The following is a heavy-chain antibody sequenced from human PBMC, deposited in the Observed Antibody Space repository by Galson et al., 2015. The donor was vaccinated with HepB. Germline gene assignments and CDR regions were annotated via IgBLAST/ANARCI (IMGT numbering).Heavy chain of an antibody. CDR3: AREGRYYYDSPDAFDI. CDR2: IKKDGSAK. CDR1: GFTFSSYW. D-gene: IGHD3-22*01. Sequence: SMRLSCAASGFTFSSYWMIWVRQAPGKGLEWVANIKKDGSAKYYVDSVKGLFTISRDNAKNSLYLQMNSLRAEDTAVYYCAREGRYYYDSPDAFDIWGQGTMVTVSS. J-gene: IGHJ3*02. V-gene: IGHV3-7*01.